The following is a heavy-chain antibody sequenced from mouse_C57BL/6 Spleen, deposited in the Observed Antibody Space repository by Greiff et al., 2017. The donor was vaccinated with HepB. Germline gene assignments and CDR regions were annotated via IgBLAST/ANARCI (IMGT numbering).Heavy chain of an antibody. Sequence: QVQLKESGPELVKPGASVKLSCKASGYTFTSYDINWVKQRPGPGLEWIGWIYPRDGSTKYNEKFKGKATLTVDTSSSTAYMELHSLTSEDAAVYFCARSRGSSGYVFFFAYWGQGTLVTVSA. CDR3: ARSRGSSGYVFFFAY. CDR1: GYTFTSYD. D-gene: IGHD3-2*02. J-gene: IGHJ3*01. CDR2: IYPRDGST. V-gene: IGHV1-85*01.